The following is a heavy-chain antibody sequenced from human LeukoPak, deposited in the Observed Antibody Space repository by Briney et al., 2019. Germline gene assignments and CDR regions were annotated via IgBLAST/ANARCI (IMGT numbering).Heavy chain of an antibody. V-gene: IGHV4-59*08. CDR3: AYYDSSGFAK. CDR2: IYYSGST. J-gene: IGHJ4*02. Sequence: SETLSLTCTVSGGSISSYYWSWIRQPPGKGLEWIGYIYYSGSTNYNPSLKSRVTISVDTSKNQFSLNLSSVTAADTAVYYCAYYDSSGFAKWGQGTLVTVSS. CDR1: GGSISSYY. D-gene: IGHD3-22*01.